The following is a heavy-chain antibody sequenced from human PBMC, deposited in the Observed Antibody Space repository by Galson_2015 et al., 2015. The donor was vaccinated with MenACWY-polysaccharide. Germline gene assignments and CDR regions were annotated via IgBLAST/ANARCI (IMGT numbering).Heavy chain of an antibody. CDR1: GFVFNNYW. J-gene: IGHJ4*02. CDR2: IKHDGSET. V-gene: IGHV3-7*01. D-gene: IGHD2-8*02. Sequence: SLRLSCAASGFVFNNYWMSWIRQSPGKGLERVANIKHDGSETYYLDSVKGRFVVSRDNARNSLYLQMSSLRAEDTAVYYCVRDWWCGRAACYYFDFWGQGTLVTVSS. CDR3: VRDWWCGRAACYYFDF.